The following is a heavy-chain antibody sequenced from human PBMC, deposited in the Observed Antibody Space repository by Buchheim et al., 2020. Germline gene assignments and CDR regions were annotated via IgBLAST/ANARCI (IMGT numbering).Heavy chain of an antibody. J-gene: IGHJ6*02. Sequence: EVQLMESGGGLVKPGGSLRLSCAASGFTFSSYSMNWVRQAPGKGLEWVSSISSSSSYIYYADSVKGRFTISRDNAKNSLYLQMNSLRAEDTAVYYCARETLSGYSSGWYEVFSGYYYYGMDVWGQGTT. CDR1: GFTFSSYS. CDR3: ARETLSGYSSGWYEVFSGYYYYGMDV. D-gene: IGHD6-19*01. CDR2: ISSSSSYI. V-gene: IGHV3-21*01.